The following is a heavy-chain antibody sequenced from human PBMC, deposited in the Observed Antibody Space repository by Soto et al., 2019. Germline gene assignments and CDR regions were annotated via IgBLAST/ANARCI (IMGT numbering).Heavy chain of an antibody. CDR3: ASNPPYDFWSGYPGV. CDR1: GFTFSSYA. V-gene: IGHV3-64*01. D-gene: IGHD3-3*01. Sequence: PGGSLRLSCAASGFTFSSYAMHWVRQAPGKGLEYVSAISSNGGSTYYANSVKGRFTISRDNSKNTLYLQMGSLRAEDMAVYYCASNPPYDFWSGYPGVWGKETTVTVSS. CDR2: ISSNGGST. J-gene: IGHJ6*04.